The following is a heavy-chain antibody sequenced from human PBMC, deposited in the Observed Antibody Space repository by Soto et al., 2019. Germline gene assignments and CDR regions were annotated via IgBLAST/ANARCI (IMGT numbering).Heavy chain of an antibody. V-gene: IGHV3-33*05. CDR3: ARDDDRPDNGLDM. D-gene: IGHD2-8*01. CDR1: GFTFSKYG. Sequence: QVQLVESGGGVGQPGRSLRLSCAASGFTFSKYGMHWVRQAPGKGLEWVAVILDDGSDQKYGDSVRGRFTISRDNSKNTLYLQINSLRVEDTAVYYCARDDDRPDNGLDMWGQGTMVTVSS. J-gene: IGHJ3*02. CDR2: ILDDGSDQ.